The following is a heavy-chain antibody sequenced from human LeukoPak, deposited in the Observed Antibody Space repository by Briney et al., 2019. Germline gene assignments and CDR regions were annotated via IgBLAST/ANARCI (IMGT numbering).Heavy chain of an antibody. CDR2: IYTSGST. D-gene: IGHD3-9*01. J-gene: IGHJ4*02. Sequence: PSETLSLTCTVSGGSISSYYWSWIRQPAGKGLEWIGRIYTSGSTNYNPSLKSRVTMSVDTSKNQFSLKLSSVTAADTAVYYCARGPDILTGYYATTGDYWGQGTLVTVSS. V-gene: IGHV4-4*07. CDR1: GGSISSYY. CDR3: ARGPDILTGYYATTGDY.